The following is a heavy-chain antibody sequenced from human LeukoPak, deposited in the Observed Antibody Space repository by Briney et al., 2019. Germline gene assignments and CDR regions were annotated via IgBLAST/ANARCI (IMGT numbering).Heavy chain of an antibody. D-gene: IGHD3-22*01. Sequence: SETLSLTCAVYGGSFSGYYWSWIRQPPGKGLEWIGEINHSGSTNYNPSLKSRVTISVDTSKNQFSLKLSSVTAADTAVYYCARGRRNYYDSSGTILDYWAREPWSPSPQ. V-gene: IGHV4-34*01. J-gene: IGHJ4*02. CDR2: INHSGST. CDR1: GGSFSGYY. CDR3: ARGRRNYYDSSGTILDY.